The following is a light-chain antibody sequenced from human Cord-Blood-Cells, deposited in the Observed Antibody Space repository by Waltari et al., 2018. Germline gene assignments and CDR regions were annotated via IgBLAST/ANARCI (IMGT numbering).Light chain of an antibody. CDR1: QSVLYSSKNKNY. V-gene: IGKV4-1*01. CDR2: WAS. J-gene: IGKJ1*01. Sequence: DIVMTQSPDSLAVSLGERATINCKSSQSVLYSSKNKNYLAWYQHKPGQPPKLLIYWASTRESGVPDRFSGRGSGKDFTVTSSSLQAEDVAVYYCQQYYSTPPTFGQGTKVEIK. CDR3: QQYYSTPPT.